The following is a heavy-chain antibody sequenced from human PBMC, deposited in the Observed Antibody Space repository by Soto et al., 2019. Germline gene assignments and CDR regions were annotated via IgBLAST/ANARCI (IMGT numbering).Heavy chain of an antibody. D-gene: IGHD3-16*01. J-gene: IGHJ6*02. V-gene: IGHV1-18*01. Sequence: QVQLVQSRAEVKNPGASVKVSCKASGYSFTRYGIAWARQAPGQGLEWMGWINTYNGNTNYAQNLQGRVTLTTDTSTSTAYMELTSLRSNDTAIYYCAMVDVYVTPSPQDVWGQGTKVNVAS. CDR1: GYSFTRYG. CDR3: AMVDVYVTPSPQDV. CDR2: INTYNGNT.